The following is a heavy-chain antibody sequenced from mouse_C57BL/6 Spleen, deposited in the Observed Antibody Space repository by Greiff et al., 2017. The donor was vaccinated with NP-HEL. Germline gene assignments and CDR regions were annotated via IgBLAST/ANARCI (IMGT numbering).Heavy chain of an antibody. Sequence: VQLQQPGAELVKPGASVKMSCKASGYTFTSYWITWVKQRPGQGLEWIGDIYPGSGSTNYNEKFKSRATLTVDTSSSTAYMQLSSLTSEDSAVYYCARLRDYDEGYFDVWGTGTTVTVSS. CDR3: ARLRDYDEGYFDV. D-gene: IGHD2-4*01. CDR2: IYPGSGST. CDR1: GYTFTSYW. J-gene: IGHJ1*03. V-gene: IGHV1-55*01.